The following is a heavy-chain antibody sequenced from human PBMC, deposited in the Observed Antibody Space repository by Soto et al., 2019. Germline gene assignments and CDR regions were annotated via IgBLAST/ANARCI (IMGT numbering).Heavy chain of an antibody. CDR1: GGTFSSYA. CDR2: IIPIFGTA. J-gene: IGHJ5*02. D-gene: IGHD6-6*01. V-gene: IGHV1-69*13. Sequence: ASVKVSCKASGGTFSSYAISCVRHAPGQGLEWMGGIIPIFGTANYAQKFQGRVTITADESTSTAYMELSSLRSEDTAVYYCAESIAARGNWFDPWGQGTLVTVSS. CDR3: AESIAARGNWFDP.